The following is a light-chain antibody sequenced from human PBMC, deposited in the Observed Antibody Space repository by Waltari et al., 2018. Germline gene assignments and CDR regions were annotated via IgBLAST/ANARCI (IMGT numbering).Light chain of an antibody. J-gene: IGKJ5*01. V-gene: IGKV3-11*01. CDR3: QQRSNWPRIT. Sequence: EIVFTQSPVTLSLSPGERSTLSCRASQSVGSFFSWYQQNPGQAPRLLIYDASNRATGIPARFSGSGSGTDFTLTISSLEPEDFAVYYCQQRSNWPRITFGQGTRLEI. CDR2: DAS. CDR1: QSVGSF.